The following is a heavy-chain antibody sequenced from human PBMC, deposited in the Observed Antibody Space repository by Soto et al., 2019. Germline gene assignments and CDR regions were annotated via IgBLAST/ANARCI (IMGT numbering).Heavy chain of an antibody. D-gene: IGHD6-13*01. V-gene: IGHV6-1*01. Sequence: SQTLSLTCDISGDSVSTNTATWNWIRQSPSRGLEWLGRTYYRSKWYNDYAVSVKSRITISPDISNNQVSLHLNSVTPDDTAVYACVSIEYNSSLDYWGQGTLVTVSS. CDR3: VSIEYNSSLDY. J-gene: IGHJ4*02. CDR1: GDSVSTNTAT. CDR2: TYYRSKWYN.